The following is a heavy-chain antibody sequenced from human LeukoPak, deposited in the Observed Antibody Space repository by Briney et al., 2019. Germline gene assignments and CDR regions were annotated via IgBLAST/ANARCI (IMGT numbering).Heavy chain of an antibody. CDR3: ARDPGSLPAAIGYCYYGMDV. CDR2: ISWNSGRI. Sequence: QPGRSLRLSCAASGFTFDDYAMHWVRQAPGKGLEWVSGISWNSGRIGYADSVKGRFTISRDNAKNSVYLQMNSLRAEDTALYYCARDPGSLPAAIGYCYYGMDVWGQGTTVTVSS. J-gene: IGHJ6*02. CDR1: GFTFDDYA. D-gene: IGHD2-2*02. V-gene: IGHV3-9*01.